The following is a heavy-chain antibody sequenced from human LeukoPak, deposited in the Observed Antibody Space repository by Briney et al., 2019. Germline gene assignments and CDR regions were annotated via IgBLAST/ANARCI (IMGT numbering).Heavy chain of an antibody. CDR3: ARAAAGTGGGFDF. V-gene: IGHV4-4*07. Sequence: PSETLSLTCTVSGGSISSYFCSWIRQPAGKGLEWIGRIHTSGSTNYNPSLKSRVTMSVDTSKNQFSLKLSSVTAADTAIYYCARAAAGTGGGFDFWGQGTLVTVSS. J-gene: IGHJ4*02. D-gene: IGHD6-13*01. CDR1: GGSISSYF. CDR2: IHTSGST.